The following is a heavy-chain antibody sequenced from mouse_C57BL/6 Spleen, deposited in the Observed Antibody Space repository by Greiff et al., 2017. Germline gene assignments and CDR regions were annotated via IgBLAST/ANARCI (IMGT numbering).Heavy chain of an antibody. CDR3: ARGGYSPRFAY. Sequence: VQLQQSGPELVKPGASVKISCKASGYTFTDYYMNWVKQSHGKSLEWIGDINPNNGGTSYNQKFKGKATLTVDKSSSTAYMELRSLTSEDSAVYYCARGGYSPRFAYWGQGTLVTVSA. J-gene: IGHJ3*01. D-gene: IGHD2-3*01. V-gene: IGHV1-26*01. CDR1: GYTFTDYY. CDR2: INPNNGGT.